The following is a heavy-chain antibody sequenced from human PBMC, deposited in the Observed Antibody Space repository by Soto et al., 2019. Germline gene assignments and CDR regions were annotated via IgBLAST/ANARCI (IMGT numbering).Heavy chain of an antibody. J-gene: IGHJ4*02. CDR3: VGGQYYFDY. CDR2: ISYDGSDK. CDR1: GFPFTSYG. D-gene: IGHD3-10*01. V-gene: IGHV3-30*03. Sequence: QVQLVESGGGVVRPGRSLRLSCAASGFPFTSYGMHWVREGPDKGLEWVAIISYDGSDKYYADSVKGRFTISKDNSKNTLYLQMNSLRPEDTALYYCVGGQYYFDYRGQGTLVIVXS.